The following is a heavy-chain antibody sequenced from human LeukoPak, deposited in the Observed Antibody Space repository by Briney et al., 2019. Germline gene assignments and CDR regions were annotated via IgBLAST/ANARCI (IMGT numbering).Heavy chain of an antibody. CDR2: ISAYNGNT. J-gene: IGHJ4*02. Sequence: ASVKVSCKASGHTFTSYGISWVRQAPGQGLEWMGWISAYNGNTNYAQKLQGRVTMTTDTSTSTAYMELRSLRSDDTAVYYCTISQYDSVDYWGQGTLVTVSS. CDR1: GHTFTSYG. V-gene: IGHV1-18*04. CDR3: TISQYDSVDY. D-gene: IGHD1-1*01.